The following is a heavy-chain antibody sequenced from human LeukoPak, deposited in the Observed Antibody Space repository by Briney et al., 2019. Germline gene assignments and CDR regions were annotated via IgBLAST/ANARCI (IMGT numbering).Heavy chain of an antibody. Sequence: GGSLRLSCAASGFTVSNYGMHWGRQAPGKGLEWVSCIHYEVSNKYYADSVKGRFTLSRDNSKNTLYLQMNSLRPEDTAVYYCANQGMVELRAGPHYYYYMDVWGKGTTVTVSS. CDR1: GFTVSNYG. D-gene: IGHD3-16*01. CDR3: ANQGMVELRAGPHYYYYMDV. V-gene: IGHV3-30*02. CDR2: IHYEVSNK. J-gene: IGHJ6*03.